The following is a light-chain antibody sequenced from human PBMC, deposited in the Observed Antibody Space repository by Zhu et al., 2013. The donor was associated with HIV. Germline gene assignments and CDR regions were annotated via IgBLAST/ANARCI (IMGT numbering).Light chain of an antibody. CDR1: TGSVSTNYF. CDR2: STN. CDR3: SSYRRSNTMV. J-gene: IGLJ3*02. V-gene: IGLV8-61*01. Sequence: QTVVTQEPSFSVSPGGTVTLTCGLSTGSVSTNYFPSWYQQTPGQAPRTLIYSTNTRSSGVPDRFSGSKSGNTASLTISGLQAEDEADYYCSSYRRSNTMVFGGGTKVTVL.